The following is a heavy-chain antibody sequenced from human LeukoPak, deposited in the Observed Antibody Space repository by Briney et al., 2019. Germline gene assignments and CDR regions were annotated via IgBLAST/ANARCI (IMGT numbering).Heavy chain of an antibody. CDR3: ATQILLCHYY. CDR2: IYTSGST. Sequence: SETLSLTCTVSGGSISGDYWSWIRQPAGTGLEWIGRIYTSGSTIYNPSLKSRVTMSVDTSNNQFSLKLTSVTAADTAMYYCATQILLCHYYWGQGTLVTVSS. J-gene: IGHJ4*02. CDR1: GGSISGDY. V-gene: IGHV4-4*07. D-gene: IGHD2-21*01.